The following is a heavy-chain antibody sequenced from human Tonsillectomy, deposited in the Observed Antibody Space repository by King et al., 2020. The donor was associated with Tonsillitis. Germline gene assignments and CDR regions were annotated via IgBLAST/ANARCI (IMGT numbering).Heavy chain of an antibody. Sequence: QLVQSGAEVKKPGASVKVSCKASGYTFTSYDINWVRQATGQGLEWMGWRNPNSGNTGYAQKFQGSVTMTRNTSISTAYMERSSLRSEDTAVYFCARGPSSRVTPPRGWFDPWGQGTLVTVSS. J-gene: IGHJ5*02. CDR1: GYTFTSYD. V-gene: IGHV1-8*01. CDR2: RNPNSGNT. CDR3: ARGPSSRVTPPRGWFDP. D-gene: IGHD4-23*01.